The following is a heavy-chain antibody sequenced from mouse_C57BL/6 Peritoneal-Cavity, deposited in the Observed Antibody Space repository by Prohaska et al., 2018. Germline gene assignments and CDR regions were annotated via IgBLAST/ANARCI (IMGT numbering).Heavy chain of an antibody. CDR2: ISDGGSYI. V-gene: IGHV5-4*01. CDR3: ARYPNLKDFDV. CDR1: GFTFSSYA. Sequence: EVQLVESGGGLVKPGGSLKLSCAASGFTFSSYAMSWVRQTPDKRLEWVATISDGGSYIYYPDNVKCRVTSSRDNSKNNLYLQMSNLKSEDTAMYYGARYPNLKDFDVWRRGTTVTVS. J-gene: IGHJ1*03.